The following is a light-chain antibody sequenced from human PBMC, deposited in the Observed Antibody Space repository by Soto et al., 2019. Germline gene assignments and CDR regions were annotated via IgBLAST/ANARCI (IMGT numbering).Light chain of an antibody. CDR2: GAS. J-gene: IGKJ1*01. Sequence: EIVLTQSPGTLSLSPGERATLSCRASQSVISTYLAWYQQKPGQAPRLLIYGASSRATGIPDRFSGSGSGTEFTLTISRLEPADFAVYYCQQYRDSLGTFGQGTKVEIK. CDR1: QSVISTY. CDR3: QQYRDSLGT. V-gene: IGKV3-20*01.